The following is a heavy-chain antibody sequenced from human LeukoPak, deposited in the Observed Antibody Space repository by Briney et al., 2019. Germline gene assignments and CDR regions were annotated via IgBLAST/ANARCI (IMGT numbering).Heavy chain of an antibody. D-gene: IGHD4-17*01. V-gene: IGHV4-59*08. CDR2: IYYSGST. J-gene: IGHJ3*02. CDR3: ARQGPILSDYRRLVAFDI. CDR1: GGSISSYY. Sequence: SETLSLTCTVSGGSISSYYWSWIRQPPGKGLEWIGYIYYSGSTNYNPSLKSRVTISVDTSKNQFSLKLSSVTAADTAVYYCARQGPILSDYRRLVAFDIWGQGTMVTVSS.